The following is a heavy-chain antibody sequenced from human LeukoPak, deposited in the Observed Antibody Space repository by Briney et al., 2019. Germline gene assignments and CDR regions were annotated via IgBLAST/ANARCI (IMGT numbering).Heavy chain of an antibody. Sequence: GGSLRLSCSASGFPFNSYAMHWVRQAPGKGLEYVSAISSYGDSTYYADSVKGRFTISRDNSKNMVYLQMSSLRAEDTAVYYCARDYGDYAGGDAFDIWGQGTMVTVSS. CDR1: GFPFNSYA. D-gene: IGHD4-17*01. CDR2: ISSYGDST. CDR3: ARDYGDYAGGDAFDI. V-gene: IGHV3-64D*06. J-gene: IGHJ3*02.